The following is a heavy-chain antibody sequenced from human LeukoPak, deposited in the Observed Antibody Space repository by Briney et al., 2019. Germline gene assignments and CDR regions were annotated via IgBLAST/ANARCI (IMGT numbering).Heavy chain of an antibody. V-gene: IGHV4-34*01. D-gene: IGHD2-21*02. J-gene: IGHJ5*02. CDR1: GGSFSGYY. CDR3: ARFLAYCGGDCYFNWFDP. CDR2: INHSGST. Sequence: SETLSLTCAVYGGSFSGYYWSWIRQPPGKGLEWIGEINHSGSTNYNPSLKSRVTISVDTSKNQFSLKLSSVTAADTAVYYCARFLAYCGGDCYFNWFDPWGQGTLVTASS.